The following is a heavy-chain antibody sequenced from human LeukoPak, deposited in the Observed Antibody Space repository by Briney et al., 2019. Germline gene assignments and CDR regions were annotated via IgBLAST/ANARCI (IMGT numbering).Heavy chain of an antibody. CDR3: ARSVGYSYGYYYYYMDV. V-gene: IGHV3-20*04. CDR1: GFTFDDYG. D-gene: IGHD5-18*01. J-gene: IGHJ6*03. Sequence: PGGSLRLSCAASGFTFDDYGMSWVRQAPGKGLEWVSGINWNGGSTGYADSVKGRFIISRDNSKNTLYLQMNSLRAEDTAVYYCARSVGYSYGYYYYYMDVWGKGTTVTISS. CDR2: INWNGGST.